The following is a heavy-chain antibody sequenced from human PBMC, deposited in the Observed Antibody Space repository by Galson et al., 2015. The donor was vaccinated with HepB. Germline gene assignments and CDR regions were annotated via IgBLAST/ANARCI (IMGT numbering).Heavy chain of an antibody. V-gene: IGHV3-23*01. CDR2: ISGSGGNT. Sequence: SLRLSCAASGFTFTSYAMSWVRQAPGKGLEWVSAISGSGGNTYYADSVKGRFTISRDNSKNTLSLQMNSLRAEDTAVYYCAKEENSWVAGSTFDYWGQGTLVTVSS. J-gene: IGHJ4*02. CDR3: AKEENSWVAGSTFDY. D-gene: IGHD6-19*01. CDR1: GFTFTSYA.